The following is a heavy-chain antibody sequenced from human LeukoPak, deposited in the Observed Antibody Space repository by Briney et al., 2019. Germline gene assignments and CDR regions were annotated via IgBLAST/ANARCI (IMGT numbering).Heavy chain of an antibody. J-gene: IGHJ6*02. CDR1: GFTLSSID. CDR2: IINSGGTI. D-gene: IGHD3-10*01. V-gene: IGHV3-48*02. Sequence: GGSLRLSCAASGFTLSSIDMNWVRQAPGKGLEWVSYIINSGGTIYYADSVQGRFTISRDNAKNSLYLQMNSLRDEDTAVYYCARVGRGVYGMDVWGQGTTVTVSS. CDR3: ARVGRGVYGMDV.